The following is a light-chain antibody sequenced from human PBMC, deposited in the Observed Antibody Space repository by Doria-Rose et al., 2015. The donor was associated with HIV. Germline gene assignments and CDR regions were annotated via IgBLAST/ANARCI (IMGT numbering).Light chain of an antibody. CDR3: QQYGTSRGT. V-gene: IGKV3-20*01. CDR2: DAS. CDR1: QRVKSSY. Sequence: LTQSPGTLSLSPGERATLSCRASQRVKSSYLAWYQQKPDQAPRRLIYDASTRATGIPDRFSGSGSGTDFTLTISRLEPEDVAVYYCQQYGTSRGTFGQGTRLEIK. J-gene: IGKJ5*01.